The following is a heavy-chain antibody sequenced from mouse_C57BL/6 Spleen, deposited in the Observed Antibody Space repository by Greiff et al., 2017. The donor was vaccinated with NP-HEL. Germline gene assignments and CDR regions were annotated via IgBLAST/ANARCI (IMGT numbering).Heavy chain of an antibody. D-gene: IGHD2-3*01. V-gene: IGHV1-59*01. CDR2: IDPSDSYT. CDR3: ARGGDGSLYWYFDV. CDR1: GYTFTSYW. Sequence: VQLQQPGAELVRPGTSVKLSCKASGYTFTSYWMHWVKQRPGQGLEWIGVIDPSDSYTNYNQKFKGKATLTVDTSSSTAYMQLSSLTSEDSAVYYCARGGDGSLYWYFDVWGTGTTVTVSS. J-gene: IGHJ1*03.